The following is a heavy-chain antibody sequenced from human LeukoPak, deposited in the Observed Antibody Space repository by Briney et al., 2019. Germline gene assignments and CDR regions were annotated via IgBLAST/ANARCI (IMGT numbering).Heavy chain of an antibody. CDR3: ARGESSGYHHY. Sequence: SETLSLTCAVYGGSFSGYYWSWIRQPPGKGLEWIGEINHSGSTNYNPSLKSRVTISVDTSKNQFSLKLSSVTAADTAVYYCARGESSGYHHYWGQGTLVTVSS. D-gene: IGHD3-22*01. J-gene: IGHJ4*02. V-gene: IGHV4-34*01. CDR1: GGSFSGYY. CDR2: INHSGST.